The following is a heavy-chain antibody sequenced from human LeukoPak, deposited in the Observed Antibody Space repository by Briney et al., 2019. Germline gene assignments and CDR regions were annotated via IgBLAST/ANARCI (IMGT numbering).Heavy chain of an antibody. CDR1: GFTLSTYS. V-gene: IGHV3-48*04. CDR2: ISSSSSTK. Sequence: GGSLRLSCAASGFTLSTYSMNWVRQAPQKGLEWVSYISSSSSTKYYADSVKGRFTISRDNAKNSLYLQMNSLRAEDTAVYYCARDGYCSGGSCYSAVDYWGQGTLVTVSS. CDR3: ARDGYCSGGSCYSAVDY. D-gene: IGHD2-15*01. J-gene: IGHJ4*02.